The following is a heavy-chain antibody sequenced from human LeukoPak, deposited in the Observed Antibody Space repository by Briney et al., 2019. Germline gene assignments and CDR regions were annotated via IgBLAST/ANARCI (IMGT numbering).Heavy chain of an antibody. CDR3: ARRPFGNGRRFTIFGVVTIYDAFDI. J-gene: IGHJ3*02. Sequence: SETLSLTCAVYGGSFSDYYWSWIRQPPGKGLEWIGEINHSGSTNYNPSLKSRVTISVDTSKNQFSLKLSSVTAADTAVYYCARRPFGNGRRFTIFGVVTIYDAFDIWGQGTMVTVSS. CDR1: GGSFSDYY. D-gene: IGHD3-3*01. CDR2: INHSGST. V-gene: IGHV4-34*01.